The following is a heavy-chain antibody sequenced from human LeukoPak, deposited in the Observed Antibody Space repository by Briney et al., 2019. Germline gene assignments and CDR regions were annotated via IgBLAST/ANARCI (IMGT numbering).Heavy chain of an antibody. D-gene: IGHD2-15*01. CDR1: SASINAYY. V-gene: IGHV4-59*03. Sequence: SETLSLICNVSSASINAYYWSWIRQPPGKGLEWIASMSYSGRTDSNPSLQSRVSMSAGPSKSQFSLRLTSVTAADTAVYYCAQQVVGTSNSFDVWGQGTFVAVSS. J-gene: IGHJ3*01. CDR3: AQQVVGTSNSFDV. CDR2: MSYSGRT.